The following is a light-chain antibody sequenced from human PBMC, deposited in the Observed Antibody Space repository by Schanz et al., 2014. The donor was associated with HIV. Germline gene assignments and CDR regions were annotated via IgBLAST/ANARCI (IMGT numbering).Light chain of an antibody. V-gene: IGLV1-40*01. CDR2: DNN. Sequence: QSVLTQPPSVSGAPGQRVTISCAGGSSNIGAGSAVHWYQQLPGTAPKLLIYDNNYRPSGVPDRFSGSKSGTSASLAISGLQSEDEADYYCAAWDDRVKGVFGGGTKVTVL. CDR3: AAWDDRVKGV. CDR1: SSNIGAGSA. J-gene: IGLJ2*01.